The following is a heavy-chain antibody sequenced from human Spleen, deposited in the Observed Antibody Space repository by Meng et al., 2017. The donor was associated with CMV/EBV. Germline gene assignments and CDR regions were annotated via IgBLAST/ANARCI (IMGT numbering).Heavy chain of an antibody. V-gene: IGHV1-2*02. CDR1: GYTFTDYF. CDR2: IIPTSGGT. CDR3: ARTRKTNSGPGPENS. Sequence: ASVKVSCKASGYTFTDYFVHWVRQAPGQGLEWMSYIIPTSGGTSSAQKFLGRVTVTRDTSVNTAYMELRDLRSDDTAIYYCARTRKTNSGPGPENSWGQGTLVTVSS. D-gene: IGHD7-27*01. J-gene: IGHJ5*02.